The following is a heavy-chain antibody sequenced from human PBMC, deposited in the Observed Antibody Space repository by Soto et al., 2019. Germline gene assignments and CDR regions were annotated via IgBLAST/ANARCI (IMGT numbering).Heavy chain of an antibody. Sequence: QVQLQGSGPRLVKPSQTLSLTCTVSGDSISDVNYYWSWIRQSPDKGLEWIGHIYDGGSTSGNPSLKSRVTVSRDRSKNQSSLQLSSVSAADPAVYSCTRGPSGDNVDYWGQGPLVTVSS. D-gene: IGHD3-10*01. CDR2: IYDGGST. CDR1: GDSISDVNYY. CDR3: TRGPSGDNVDY. J-gene: IGHJ4*02. V-gene: IGHV4-30-4*01.